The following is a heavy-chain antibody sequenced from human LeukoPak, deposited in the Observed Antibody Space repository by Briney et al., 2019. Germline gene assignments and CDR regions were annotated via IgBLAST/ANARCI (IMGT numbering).Heavy chain of an antibody. CDR1: GGSISSYY. Sequence: SETLSLTCTVSGGSISSYYWSWIRQPPGKGLEWIGYIYYSGSTNYNPSLKSRVTISVDTSKNQFSLKLSSVTAADTAVYYCARGKSSGWYQSPFARTHFDYWGQGTLVTVSS. J-gene: IGHJ4*02. CDR3: ARGKSSGWYQSPFARTHFDY. CDR2: IYYSGST. D-gene: IGHD6-19*01. V-gene: IGHV4-59*12.